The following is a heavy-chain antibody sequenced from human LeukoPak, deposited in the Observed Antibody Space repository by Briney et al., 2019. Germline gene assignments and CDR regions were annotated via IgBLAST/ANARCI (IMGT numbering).Heavy chain of an antibody. D-gene: IGHD2-15*01. CDR2: IYYSGST. V-gene: IGHV4-59*11. Sequence: PSETLSLTRTVSGGSISSHYWSWIRQPPGKGLEWIGYIYYSGSTNYNPSLKSRVTISVDTSKNQFSLKLSSVTAADTAVYYCARGRYCSADICSGGDAFDIWGQGTMVSVSS. CDR1: GGSISSHY. CDR3: ARGRYCSADICSGGDAFDI. J-gene: IGHJ3*02.